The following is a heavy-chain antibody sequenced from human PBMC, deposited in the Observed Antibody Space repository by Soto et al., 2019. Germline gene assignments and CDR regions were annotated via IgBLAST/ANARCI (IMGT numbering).Heavy chain of an antibody. J-gene: IGHJ1*01. Sequence: QLQLQESGPGLVKPSETLSLTCTVSGGSISSSSYYWGWIRQPPGKGLEWIGRIYHSGSTYYNPSLKSRVTISVDTSKNQFSLKLSSVTVADTAVYYCATVWGKDWGQGTLVTVSS. V-gene: IGHV4-39*01. CDR2: IYHSGST. CDR3: ATVWGKD. CDR1: GGSISSSSYY. D-gene: IGHD3-16*01.